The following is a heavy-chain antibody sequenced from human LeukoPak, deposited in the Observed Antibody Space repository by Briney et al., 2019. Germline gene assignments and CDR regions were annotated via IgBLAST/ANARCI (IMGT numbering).Heavy chain of an antibody. CDR2: IYTSGST. CDR1: GGSISSYY. CDR3: ARDEGGRFDNWFDP. Sequence: SETLSLTCTVSGGSISSYYWSWIRPPAGKGLEWIGRIYTSGSTNYNPSLKSRVTMSVDTSKNQFSLKLSSVTAADTAVYYCARDEGGRFDNWFDPWGQGTLVTVSS. V-gene: IGHV4-4*07. D-gene: IGHD3-16*01. J-gene: IGHJ5*02.